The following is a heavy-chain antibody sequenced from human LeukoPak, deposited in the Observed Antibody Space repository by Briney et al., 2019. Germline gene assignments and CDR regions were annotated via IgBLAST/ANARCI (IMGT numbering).Heavy chain of an antibody. CDR3: ATYGGNTAEYFQH. CDR2: IIPMSTTA. V-gene: IGHV1-69*05. Sequence: SVKVSCKVSGCIYRITAITWVRQAPGQGLEWMGGIIPMSTTANYAQKFQGRVTITRDDSTSTAYMEVSSLRSEDTALYYCATYGGNTAEYFQHWGQGTLVTVSS. J-gene: IGHJ1*01. D-gene: IGHD4-23*01. CDR1: GCIYRITA.